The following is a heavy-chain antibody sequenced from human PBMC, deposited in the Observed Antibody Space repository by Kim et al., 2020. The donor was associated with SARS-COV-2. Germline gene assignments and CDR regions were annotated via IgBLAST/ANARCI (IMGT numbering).Heavy chain of an antibody. CDR3: ASGPDVNYYYGMDV. V-gene: IGHV4-34*01. Sequence: SETLSLTCAVYGGSFSGYYWSWIRQPPGKGLEWIGEINHSGSTNYNPSLKSRVTISVDTSKNQFSLKLSSVTAADTAVYYCASGPDVNYYYGMDVWGQGTTVTVSS. CDR1: GGSFSGYY. CDR2: INHSGST. J-gene: IGHJ6*02.